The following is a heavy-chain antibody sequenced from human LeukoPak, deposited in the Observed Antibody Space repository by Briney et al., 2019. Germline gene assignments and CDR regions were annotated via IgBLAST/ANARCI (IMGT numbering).Heavy chain of an antibody. V-gene: IGHV3-7*01. D-gene: IGHD2-2*01. CDR2: IRPDGSDK. CDR3: SGRDSSRNPWAY. Sequence: GGSLRLSCAASGFTFNTFWMNWVRLAPGRGLEWLANIRPDGSDKYYVDSVRGRFTISRDNGKNLVYLEMNSLRVEDTAVYYCSGRDSSRNPWAYWGQGTLVSVCS. J-gene: IGHJ4*02. CDR1: GFTFNTFW.